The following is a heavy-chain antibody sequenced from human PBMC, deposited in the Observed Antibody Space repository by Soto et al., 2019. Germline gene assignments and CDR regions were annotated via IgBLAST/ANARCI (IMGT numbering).Heavy chain of an antibody. D-gene: IGHD3-10*01. V-gene: IGHV4-59*11. CDR3: ARDGYDGSGSPYPAY. CDR1: VGSMSEHF. J-gene: IGHJ4*02. Sequence: PSETLSLTCSDPVGSMSEHFRSWIRQSPGKGLEWIGYIYYLGSTDYNPSLKSRVTISVDTSKRQFSLRLTSVTAADTAVYYCARDGYDGSGSPYPAYWGPGTQVTVSS. CDR2: IYYLGST.